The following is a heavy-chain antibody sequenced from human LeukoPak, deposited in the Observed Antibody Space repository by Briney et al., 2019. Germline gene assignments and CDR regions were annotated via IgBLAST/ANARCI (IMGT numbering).Heavy chain of an antibody. V-gene: IGHV3-66*01. CDR2: IYSGGGT. CDR1: GITVSTNY. D-gene: IGHD3-3*01. CDR3: ATRRNYDFWSGNYYFDY. J-gene: IGHJ4*02. Sequence: GGSLRLSCAASGITVSTNYMSWVRQAPGKGLEWVAIIYSGGGTYYADSVKGRFTISRENSKNTLWLQMNSLRAEDTAVYYCATRRNYDFWSGNYYFDYWGQGTLVTVSS.